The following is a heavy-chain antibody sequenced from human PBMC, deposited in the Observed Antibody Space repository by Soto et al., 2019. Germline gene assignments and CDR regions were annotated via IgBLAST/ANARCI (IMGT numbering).Heavy chain of an antibody. V-gene: IGHV3-33*01. J-gene: IGHJ6*02. Sequence: GGSLGLSCSASGFTFRSYGMHWVRQAPGRGLEWVAVIWYDGSNKYYADSVKGRFTISRDNSKNTLYLQMNSLRAEDTAVYYCARVPWNAWDYYYGMDVWGQGTTVTGSS. CDR3: ARVPWNAWDYYYGMDV. CDR1: GFTFRSYG. CDR2: IWYDGSNK. D-gene: IGHD1-1*01.